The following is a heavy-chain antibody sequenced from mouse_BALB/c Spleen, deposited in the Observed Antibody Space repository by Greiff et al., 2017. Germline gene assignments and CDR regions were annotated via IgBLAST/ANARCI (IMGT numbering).Heavy chain of an antibody. D-gene: IGHD1-1*01. V-gene: IGHV7-3*02. CDR3: EREPWYGRSARWYFDV. Sequence: EVMLVESGGGLVQPGGSLRLSCATSGFTFTDYYMSWVRQPPGKALEWLGFIRNKANGYTTEYSASVKGRFTISRDNSQSILYLQMNTLRAEDSATKDGEREPWYGRSARWYFDVWGAGTTVTVSA. J-gene: IGHJ1*01. CDR2: IRNKANGYTT. CDR1: GFTFTDYY.